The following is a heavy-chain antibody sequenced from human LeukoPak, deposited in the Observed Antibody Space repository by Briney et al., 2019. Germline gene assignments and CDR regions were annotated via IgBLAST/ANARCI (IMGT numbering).Heavy chain of an antibody. Sequence: GASVKVSCKASGGTFSSYAISWVRQAPGQGLEWMGGIIPIFGTANYAQKFQGRVTITADESTSTAYMELSSLRSEDTAVYYCASPYGSGSYWAFDIWGQGTMVTVSS. CDR2: IIPIFGTA. CDR3: ASPYGSGSYWAFDI. D-gene: IGHD3-10*01. V-gene: IGHV1-69*13. J-gene: IGHJ3*02. CDR1: GGTFSSYA.